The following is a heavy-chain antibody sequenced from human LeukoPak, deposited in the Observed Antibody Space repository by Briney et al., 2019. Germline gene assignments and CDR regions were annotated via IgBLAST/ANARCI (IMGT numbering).Heavy chain of an antibody. CDR2: INPSGGGT. CDR1: GYTFTNYY. J-gene: IGHJ4*02. V-gene: IGHV1-46*01. CDR3: ARSSSTYFDY. D-gene: IGHD2-2*01. Sequence: GVSVKVSCKASGYTFTNYYMHWVRQAPGQGLEWMAIINPSGGGTTYAQKFQGRVTMTRDTSTSTVYMELSSLRSEDTAVYWCARSSSTYFDYWGQGTLVTVSS.